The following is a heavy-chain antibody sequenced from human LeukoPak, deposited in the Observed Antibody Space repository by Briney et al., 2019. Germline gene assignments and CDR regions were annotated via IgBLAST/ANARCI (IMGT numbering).Heavy chain of an antibody. D-gene: IGHD3-10*01. CDR1: GFTFRTYA. CDR2: TSYDGNNK. Sequence: PGRSLRLSCAASGFTFRTYAMHWVRQAPGKGLEWVAVTSYDGNNKYYADSVRGRFTIYRDNSKNTLYLQMNSLRAEDTAVYYCARDRPLSAGGVIYFSYYGMDVWGQGTTVTVFS. V-gene: IGHV3-30-3*01. CDR3: ARDRPLSAGGVIYFSYYGMDV. J-gene: IGHJ6*02.